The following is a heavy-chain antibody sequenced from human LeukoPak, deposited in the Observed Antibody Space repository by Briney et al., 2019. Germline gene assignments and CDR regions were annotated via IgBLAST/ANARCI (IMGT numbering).Heavy chain of an antibody. CDR3: AREDDSSGYYSSLDY. D-gene: IGHD3-22*01. CDR2: IYYSGST. J-gene: IGHJ4*02. CDR1: GGSISSGGYY. V-gene: IGHV4-31*03. Sequence: SQTLSLTCTVSGGSISSGGYYWSWIRQHPGKGLEWIGYIYYSGSTYYNPSLKSRVTISVDTSKNQFSLKLSSVTAADTAVYYCAREDDSSGYYSSLDYWGQRTLVTVSS.